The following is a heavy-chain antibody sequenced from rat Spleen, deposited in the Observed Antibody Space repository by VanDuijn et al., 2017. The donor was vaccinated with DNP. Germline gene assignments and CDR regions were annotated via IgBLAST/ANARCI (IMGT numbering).Heavy chain of an antibody. J-gene: IGHJ4*01. CDR1: GFTFSDYN. V-gene: IGHV5-7*01. D-gene: IGHD1-4*01. CDR3: ARGGDYPHGAMDA. Sequence: EVQLVESGGGLVQPGRFLKLSCAASGFTFSDYNMAWVRQAPKKGLEWVATISYDGSSTYYRDSVKGRFTISRDNAKSNLYLQMDSLRSEDTATYYCARGGDYPHGAMDAWGQGTSVTVSS. CDR2: ISYDGSST.